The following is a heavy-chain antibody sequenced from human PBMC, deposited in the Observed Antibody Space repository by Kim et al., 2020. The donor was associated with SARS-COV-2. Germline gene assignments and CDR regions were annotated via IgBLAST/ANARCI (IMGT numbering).Heavy chain of an antibody. CDR2: INWIGGNT. Sequence: GGSLRLFCAASGFTFDDYGMTWVRQPPGKGLEWVSGINWIGGNTAYADSVKGRFTISRDNAKNSLYLQMNSLRAGDTALYYCTRSADPGIAAAGDYWGQGTLVTVSS. J-gene: IGHJ4*02. V-gene: IGHV3-20*04. CDR1: GFTFDDYG. D-gene: IGHD6-13*01. CDR3: TRSADPGIAAAGDY.